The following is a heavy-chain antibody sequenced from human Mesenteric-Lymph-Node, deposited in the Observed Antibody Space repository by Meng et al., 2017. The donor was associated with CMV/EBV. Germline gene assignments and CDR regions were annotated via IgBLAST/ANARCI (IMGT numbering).Heavy chain of an antibody. Sequence: SCDSFTSYDISWVRQAPGQELEWRVWISAYNGNTNYAQKLQGRVTMTTDTSTSTAYMELRSLRSDDTAVYYCARNIAAAGTSLSDDYWGQGTLVTVSS. V-gene: IGHV1-18*01. CDR1: CDSFTSYD. D-gene: IGHD6-13*01. J-gene: IGHJ4*02. CDR3: ARNIAAAGTSLSDDY. CDR2: ISAYNGNT.